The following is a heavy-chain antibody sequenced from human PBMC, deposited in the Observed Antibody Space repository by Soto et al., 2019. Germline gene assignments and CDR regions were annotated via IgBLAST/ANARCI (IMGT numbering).Heavy chain of an antibody. CDR1: GFTFSSYA. Sequence: GGSLRLSCAASGFTFSSYAMSWVRQAPGKGLEWVSAISGSGGSTYYADSVKGRFTISRDNSKNTLYLQMNSLRAEDTAVYYCAKDRPDYYDSSGYRDYFDYWGQGTLVTVSS. CDR2: ISGSGGST. J-gene: IGHJ4*02. V-gene: IGHV3-23*01. CDR3: AKDRPDYYDSSGYRDYFDY. D-gene: IGHD3-22*01.